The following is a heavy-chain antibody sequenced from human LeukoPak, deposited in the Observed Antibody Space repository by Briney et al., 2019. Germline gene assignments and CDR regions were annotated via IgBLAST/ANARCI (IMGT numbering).Heavy chain of an antibody. CDR1: GYTFTGYY. Sequence: GASVKVSCKASGYTFTGYYMHWVRQAPGQGLEWMGRINPNSRGTNYAHKFQGRGTVTRDTSISTAYMELSRLRSDDTAVYYCARGGRWPPDYWGQGTLVTVSS. J-gene: IGHJ4*02. CDR2: INPNSRGT. D-gene: IGHD4-23*01. V-gene: IGHV1-2*06. CDR3: ARGGRWPPDY.